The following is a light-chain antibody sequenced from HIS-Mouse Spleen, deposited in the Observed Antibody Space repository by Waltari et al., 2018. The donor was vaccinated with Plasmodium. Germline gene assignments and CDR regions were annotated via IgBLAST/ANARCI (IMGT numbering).Light chain of an antibody. CDR3: SSYAGSNNLV. V-gene: IGLV2-8*01. CDR1: RRDVRGYNY. CDR2: EVS. J-gene: IGLJ2*01. Sequence: QSALPQPPSASGSPGPSVTIPCTGPRRDVRGYNYVSWYQQHPGKAPKLMIYEVSKRPSGVPDRFAGSKSGNTASLTVSGLQAEDEADYYCSSYAGSNNLVFGGGTKLTVL.